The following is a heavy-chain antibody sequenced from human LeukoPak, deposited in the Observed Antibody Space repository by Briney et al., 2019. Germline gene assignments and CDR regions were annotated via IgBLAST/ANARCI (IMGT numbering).Heavy chain of an antibody. D-gene: IGHD1-1*01. Sequence: GSLLLSFAASGFPFSSYWMSWVRQAPGNGREWVANIKQDGSEKYYVDSVKGRFTISRDNAKNSLYLQMNSLRAEDTAVYYCARDRAVQYNWNDVPGDYWGQGTLVTVSS. V-gene: IGHV3-7*03. CDR2: IKQDGSEK. CDR1: GFPFSSYW. CDR3: ARDRAVQYNWNDVPGDY. J-gene: IGHJ4*02.